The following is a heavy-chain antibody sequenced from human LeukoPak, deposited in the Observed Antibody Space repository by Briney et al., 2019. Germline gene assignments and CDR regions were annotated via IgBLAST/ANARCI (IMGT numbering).Heavy chain of an antibody. J-gene: IGHJ6*02. CDR2: INPNSGRS. V-gene: IGHV1-8*01. D-gene: IGHD2-2*02. CDR3: TRDHTSYYTMDV. CDR1: GYDFITFD. Sequence: ASVKVSCKASGYDFITFDINWVRQAPGQGLEWMGWINPNSGRSGLAQKFQGTVTMTRDTSINTAYMEVRNLRFEDSAVYYCTRDHTSYYTMDVWGQGTAVTVSS.